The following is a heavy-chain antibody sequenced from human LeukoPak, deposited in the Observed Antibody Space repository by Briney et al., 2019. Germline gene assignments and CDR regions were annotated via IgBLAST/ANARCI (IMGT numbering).Heavy chain of an antibody. CDR2: ISYDGSNK. D-gene: IGHD3-22*01. Sequence: PGGSLRLSCAASGFTFSSYAMHWVRQAPGKGLEWVAVISYDGSNKYYADSVKGRFTISRDNSKNTLYLQMNSLRAEDTAVYYCARNGGYDSSGYYLPGDWGQGTLVTVSS. V-gene: IGHV3-30-3*01. CDR1: GFTFSSYA. CDR3: ARNGGYDSSGYYLPGD. J-gene: IGHJ4*02.